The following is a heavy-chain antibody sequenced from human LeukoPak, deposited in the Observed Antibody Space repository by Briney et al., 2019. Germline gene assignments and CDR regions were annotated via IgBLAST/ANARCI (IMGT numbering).Heavy chain of an antibody. CDR1: GFTVSSNY. CDR2: IYSGGST. J-gene: IGHJ4*02. Sequence: GGSLRLSCAASGFTVSSNYMSWVRQAPGKGLEWVSVIYSGGSTYYADSVKGRFTISRDNYKNTLYLQMNSLRAEDTAVYYCAFNYYGSGSYYDYWGQGTLVTASS. D-gene: IGHD3-10*01. V-gene: IGHV3-66*01. CDR3: AFNYYGSGSYYDY.